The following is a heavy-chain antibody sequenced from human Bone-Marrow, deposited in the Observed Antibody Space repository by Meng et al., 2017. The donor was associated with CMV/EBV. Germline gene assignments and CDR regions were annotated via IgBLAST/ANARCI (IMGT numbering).Heavy chain of an antibody. J-gene: IGHJ5*02. D-gene: IGHD1-1*01. V-gene: IGHV1-69*02. CDR3: AGAFHWNPAGGVSQTNWFDP. CDR1: GGTFSSYT. CDR2: IIPILGIA. Sequence: SVKVSCKASGGTFSSYTISWVRQAPGQGLEWMGRIIPILGIANYAQKFQGRVTITADKSTSTAYMELSSLRSEDTAVYYCAGAFHWNPAGGVSQTNWFDPWGQGTLVTVSS.